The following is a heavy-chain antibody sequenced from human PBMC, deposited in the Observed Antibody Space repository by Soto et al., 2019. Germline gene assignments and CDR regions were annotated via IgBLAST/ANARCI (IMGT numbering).Heavy chain of an antibody. CDR2: IIPIFGTA. CDR1: GGTFSSYS. V-gene: IGHV1-69*13. CDR3: ARPVVSAILDAFDI. D-gene: IGHD2-21*01. J-gene: IGHJ3*02. Sequence: GASVKVSCKASGGTFSSYSISWVRHAPGQGLEWMGGIIPIFGTANYAQKFQGRVTITADESTSTAYMELSSLRSEDTAVYYCARPVVSAILDAFDIWGQGTMVTVSS.